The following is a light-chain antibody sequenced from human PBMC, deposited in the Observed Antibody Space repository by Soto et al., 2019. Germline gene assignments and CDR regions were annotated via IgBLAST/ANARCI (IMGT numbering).Light chain of an antibody. CDR1: SRDVGFYKY. CDR2: EVN. V-gene: IGLV2-8*01. CDR3: SSYADNNIFV. Sequence: QSVLTQPPSASGSPGQSVTLPCTGTSRDVGFYKYVSWYRQHPGKAPQLMIYEVNRRPSGIPDRFSGSKSGNTASLTASGLQAEDEADYYCSSYADNNIFVFGTGTKVTVL. J-gene: IGLJ1*01.